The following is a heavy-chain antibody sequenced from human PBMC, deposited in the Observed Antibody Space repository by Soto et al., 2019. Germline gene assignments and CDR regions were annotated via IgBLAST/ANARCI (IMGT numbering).Heavy chain of an antibody. Sequence: GASVKVSCKASGGTFSSHTISWVRQAPGQGLEWMGRIIPILGIANYAQKFQGRVTITADKSTSTAYMELSSLRSEDTAVYYCAREKEDNWNAPYYFDYWGQGTLVTVSS. V-gene: IGHV1-69*04. CDR2: IIPILGIA. CDR1: GGTFSSHT. D-gene: IGHD1-1*01. CDR3: AREKEDNWNAPYYFDY. J-gene: IGHJ4*02.